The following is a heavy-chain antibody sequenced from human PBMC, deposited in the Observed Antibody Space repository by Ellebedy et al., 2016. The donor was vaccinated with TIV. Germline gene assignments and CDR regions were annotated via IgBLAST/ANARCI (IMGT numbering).Heavy chain of an antibody. D-gene: IGHD4-23*01. J-gene: IGHJ4*02. CDR3: AREIIYGGYYFDY. CDR2: IWYDGTNK. V-gene: IGHV3-33*07. Sequence: GGSLRLXXAASGFSFSDYAMFWVRQAPGKGLEWVALIWYDGTNKNYADSVKGRFTISRDNSKNTLYLQMNSLRVEDMAVYYCAREIIYGGYYFDYWGQGTLVTVSS. CDR1: GFSFSDYA.